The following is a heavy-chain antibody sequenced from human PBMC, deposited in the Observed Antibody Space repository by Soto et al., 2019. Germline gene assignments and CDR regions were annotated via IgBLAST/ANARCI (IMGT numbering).Heavy chain of an antibody. CDR2: ISSGGSSI. V-gene: IGHV3-11*01. Sequence: PGGSLRLSCAASGFTFNDYYMSWIRQAPGKGLEWVSYISSGGSSIYYADSMKGRFTISRDNAKNSLNLQMNSLRAEDTAVYYCARAGDFGDYPINYFFYMDVWGKGTTVTVSS. J-gene: IGHJ6*03. CDR3: ARAGDFGDYPINYFFYMDV. CDR1: GFTFNDYY. D-gene: IGHD4-17*01.